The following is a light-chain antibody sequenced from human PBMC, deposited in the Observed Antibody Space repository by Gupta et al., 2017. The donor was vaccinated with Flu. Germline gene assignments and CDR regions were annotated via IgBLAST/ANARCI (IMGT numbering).Light chain of an antibody. CDR3: RQGEHWPRS. CDR2: LAS. V-gene: IGKV2-30*01. CDR1: QSRGNSYGRTV. Sequence: VTLGQPASISCRPSQSRGNSYGRTVLNWFQQRPGQSPMRLIYLASHRESGVPDNFSGSGSGTALTQKISRVEADDVGVYSCRQGEHWPRSLGQGTKVES. J-gene: IGKJ1*01.